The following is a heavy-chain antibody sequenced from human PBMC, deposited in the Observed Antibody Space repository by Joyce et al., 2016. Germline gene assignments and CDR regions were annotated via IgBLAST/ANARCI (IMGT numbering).Heavy chain of an antibody. J-gene: IGHJ4*02. Sequence: QVQLQESGPRLVKPLQTLSLTCTVSGVSITSDKNYWSWIRQHPGKGLEWIVYIYYSGSAYYNPSLKSRVTISRDTSKNQFSLNLTSVTAADTAVYYCARSFYYAGSGYPFDYWGQGTLVTVSS. V-gene: IGHV4-31*03. CDR1: GVSITSDKNY. CDR2: IYYSGSA. CDR3: ARSFYYAGSGYPFDY. D-gene: IGHD3-22*01.